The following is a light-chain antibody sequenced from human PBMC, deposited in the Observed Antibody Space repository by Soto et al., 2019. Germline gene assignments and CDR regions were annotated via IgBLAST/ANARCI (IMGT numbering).Light chain of an antibody. V-gene: IGLV2-14*01. CDR2: EVS. Sequence: QSALTQPASVSGSPGQSITISCTGTSSDVGGYNYVSWYQQHPGKAPKLMIYEVSNRPSGVSNRFSGSKSGNTASLTISGLQAEDEADYYCSSYTSRSIPVVFGGGTKLTVL. CDR1: SSDVGGYNY. CDR3: SSYTSRSIPVV. J-gene: IGLJ2*01.